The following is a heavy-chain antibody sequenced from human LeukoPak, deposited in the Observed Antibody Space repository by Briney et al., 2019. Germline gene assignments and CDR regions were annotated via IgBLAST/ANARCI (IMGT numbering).Heavy chain of an antibody. V-gene: IGHV3-11*01. CDR2: ISSSGSTI. CDR3: ARRYYPGGAYDL. CDR1: GYTFSDYY. D-gene: IGHD3-10*01. Sequence: GGSLRLSCGASGYTFSDYYMSWIRQAPGKGLEWVSYISSSGSTIYYADSVKGRFTISRDNAKNSLYLQMNSLRAEDTAVYYCARRYYPGGAYDLWGQGTMVTVSS. J-gene: IGHJ3*01.